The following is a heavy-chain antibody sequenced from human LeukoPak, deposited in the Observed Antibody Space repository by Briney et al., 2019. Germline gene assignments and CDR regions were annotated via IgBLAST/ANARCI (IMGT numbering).Heavy chain of an antibody. Sequence: GRSLSLPCAASGFTFNNYYIHWVRQPPAKGLEWVAVTSYDGSEKYYADSVKGRFSISRDNSIDIVSLQMNSVRDADTAVYYCAREGMVRGAYFDYWGQGTLVTVSS. CDR1: GFTFNNYY. J-gene: IGHJ4*02. V-gene: IGHV3-30*03. D-gene: IGHD3-10*01. CDR2: TSYDGSEK. CDR3: AREGMVRGAYFDY.